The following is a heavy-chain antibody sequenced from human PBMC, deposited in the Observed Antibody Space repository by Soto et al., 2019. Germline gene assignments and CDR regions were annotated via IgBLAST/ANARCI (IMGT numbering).Heavy chain of an antibody. J-gene: IGHJ6*02. CDR2: IYYSGST. CDR1: GGSVSGGSYY. V-gene: IGHV4-61*01. Sequence: PSETLSLTCTVSGGSVSGGSYYWSWIRQPPGKGLEWIGYIYYSGSTNYNPSLKSRVTISVDTSKNQFSLKLSSVTAADTAVYYCARDRKYQLLTRKVPGTTALYYYYGMDVWGQGTTVTVSS. D-gene: IGHD2-2*01. CDR3: ARDRKYQLLTRKVPGTTALYYYYGMDV.